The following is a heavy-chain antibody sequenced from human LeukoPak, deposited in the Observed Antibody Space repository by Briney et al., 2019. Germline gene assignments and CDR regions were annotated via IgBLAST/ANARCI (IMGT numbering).Heavy chain of an antibody. CDR3: ARDPGRYYDSSGYYYPEGFDY. Sequence: GGSLRLSCAASGFTFSSYGMHWVRQAPGKGLEWVAVIWYDGSNKYYADSVKGRFTISRDNSKNTLYLQMNSLRAEVTAVYYCARDPGRYYDSSGYYYPEGFDYWGQGTLVTVSS. J-gene: IGHJ4*02. V-gene: IGHV3-33*01. CDR1: GFTFSSYG. D-gene: IGHD3-22*01. CDR2: IWYDGSNK.